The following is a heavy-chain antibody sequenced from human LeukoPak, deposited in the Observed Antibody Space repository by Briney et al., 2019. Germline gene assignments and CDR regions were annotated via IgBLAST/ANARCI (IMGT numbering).Heavy chain of an antibody. J-gene: IGHJ3*02. D-gene: IGHD7-27*01. V-gene: IGHV4-34*01. CDR1: GGSFSGYY. CDR3: ARDDWGGLDAFDI. Sequence: SETLSLTCAVYGGSFSGYYWSWIRQPPGKGLEWIGEINHSGSTNYNPSLKSRVTISVDTSKNQFSLKLSSVTAADTVVYYCARDDWGGLDAFDIWGQGTRVTVSS. CDR2: INHSGST.